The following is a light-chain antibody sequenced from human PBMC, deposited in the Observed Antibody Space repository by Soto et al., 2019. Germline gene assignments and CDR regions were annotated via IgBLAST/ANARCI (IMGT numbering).Light chain of an antibody. CDR2: GAS. CDR1: QSVRSH. J-gene: IGKJ5*01. V-gene: IGKV3-15*01. CDR3: QQRSNWPPSIT. Sequence: IVMTQSPATLSVSPGEGVTLSCRASQSVRSHLAWYQQKPGQPPRLLIYGASTRATGIPARFSGSGSGTEFTLTISSLQSEDFAVYYCQQRSNWPPSITFGQGTRLEI.